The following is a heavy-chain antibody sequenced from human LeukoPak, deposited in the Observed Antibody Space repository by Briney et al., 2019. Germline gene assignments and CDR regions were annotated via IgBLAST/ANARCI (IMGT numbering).Heavy chain of an antibody. CDR1: GGTFSSYA. CDR3: AREETSGYYYPPDAFDI. D-gene: IGHD3-22*01. V-gene: IGHV1-69*13. Sequence: ASVKVSCKASGGTFSSYAISWVRQAPGQGLEWMGGIIPIFGTANYAQKFQGRVTITADESTSTAYMELSSLRSADTAVYYCAREETSGYYYPPDAFDIWGQGTMVTVSS. J-gene: IGHJ3*02. CDR2: IIPIFGTA.